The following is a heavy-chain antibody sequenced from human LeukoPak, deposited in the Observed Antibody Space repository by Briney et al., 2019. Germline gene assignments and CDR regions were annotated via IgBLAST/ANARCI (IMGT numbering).Heavy chain of an antibody. CDR2: IYYSGST. CDR1: GGSISSYC. CDR3: ARGTSPLEWVDY. J-gene: IGHJ4*02. D-gene: IGHD3-3*01. Sequence: PSETLPLTCTVSGGSISSYCWIWIRQPPGKGLEWIGYIYYSGSTNYNPSLKSRVTISVDTSKNQFSLKLSSVTAADTAVYYCARGTSPLEWVDYWGQGTLVTVSS. V-gene: IGHV4-59*01.